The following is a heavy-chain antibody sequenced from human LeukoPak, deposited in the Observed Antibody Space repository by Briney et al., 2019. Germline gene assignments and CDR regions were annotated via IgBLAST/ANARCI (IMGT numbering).Heavy chain of an antibody. CDR2: ISGSSGST. CDR1: GFTCKSYD. V-gene: IGHV3-23*01. CDR3: ARDSGIYVGFDY. J-gene: IGHJ4*02. Sequence: GATLRLYCAASGFTCKSYDMSRVPPAPGMGLKWVLNISGSSGSTYYTDSVKGPFTISRDNSRNTLYLQINSLRGEDTAVYYCARDSGIYVGFDYWGQGTLVTVSS. D-gene: IGHD1-26*01.